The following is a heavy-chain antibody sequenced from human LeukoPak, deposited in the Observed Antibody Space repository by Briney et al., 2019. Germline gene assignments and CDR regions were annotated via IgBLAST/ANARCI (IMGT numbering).Heavy chain of an antibody. CDR3: ARDRKEAAADYYFDH. J-gene: IGHJ4*02. CDR1: KFTFSSYP. CDR2: IANDGRDK. D-gene: IGHD6-13*01. Sequence: PGRSLRLSCAASKFTFSSYPMHWVRQAPSEGLEWVAVIANDGRDKHCADSVKGRFTISRDNSKNTLYLQINSLRAEDTAVYYCARDRKEAAADYYFDHWGQGTLVTVSS. V-gene: IGHV3-30-3*01.